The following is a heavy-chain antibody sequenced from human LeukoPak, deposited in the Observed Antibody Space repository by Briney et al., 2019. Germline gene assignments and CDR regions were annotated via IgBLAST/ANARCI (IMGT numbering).Heavy chain of an antibody. D-gene: IGHD1-26*01. J-gene: IGHJ5*02. CDR2: ISASGDIT. V-gene: IGHV3-23*01. Sequence: GGSLRLSCSVSGFSFNNYAMSWVRQAPGKGLEWVSAISASGDITWYADSVKGRFTVSRDNSKNTLYLQMNSLRAEDTAVYYCAKSTSGGGATNLWFDPWGQGTLVTVSS. CDR3: AKSTSGGGATNLWFDP. CDR1: GFSFNNYA.